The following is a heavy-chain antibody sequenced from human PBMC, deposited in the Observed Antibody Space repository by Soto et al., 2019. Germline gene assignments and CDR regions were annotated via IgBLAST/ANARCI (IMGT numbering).Heavy chain of an antibody. CDR1: GDAITGYA. D-gene: IGHD1-26*01. Sequence: TSAKVTSKASGDAITGYAMYWLRQAPGQRLEWMGWINAGNGNTKYSQKFQGRVTITRDTSASTAYMELSSLRSEDTAVYYCARERAERGLHPGGQGTLVT. CDR2: INAGNGNT. J-gene: IGHJ5*02. V-gene: IGHV1-3*01. CDR3: ARERAERGLHP.